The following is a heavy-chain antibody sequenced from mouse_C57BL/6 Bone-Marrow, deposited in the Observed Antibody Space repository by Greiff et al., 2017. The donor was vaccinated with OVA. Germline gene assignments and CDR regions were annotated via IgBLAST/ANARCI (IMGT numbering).Heavy chain of an antibody. CDR2: IDPKSGGT. D-gene: IGHD1-1*01. CDR1: GYTFTSYW. CDR3: ARYCGSSYKWYFDV. V-gene: IGHV1-72*01. J-gene: IGHJ1*03. Sequence: QVQLQQPGAELVKPGASVKLSCKASGYTFTSYWMHWVKQRPGRGLEWIGRIDPKSGGTKYNEKFKSKATLTVDKPSSKAYMQLSSLTSEDSAVYYCARYCGSSYKWYFDVWGTGTTVTVSS.